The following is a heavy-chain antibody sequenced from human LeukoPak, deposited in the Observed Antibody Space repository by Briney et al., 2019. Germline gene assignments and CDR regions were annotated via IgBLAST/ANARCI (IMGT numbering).Heavy chain of an antibody. CDR3: ARNKLGISEKYMDV. CDR2: ISSSSSYI. J-gene: IGHJ6*03. V-gene: IGHV3-21*01. D-gene: IGHD7-27*01. Sequence: GGSLRLSCAASGFSFSTYNMNWVRQAPGKGLEWVSSISSSSSYIYYAGSVKGRFTISRDNAKNSLYLQMNSLRGEDTAVYYCARNKLGISEKYMDVWGKGATVTISS. CDR1: GFSFSTYN.